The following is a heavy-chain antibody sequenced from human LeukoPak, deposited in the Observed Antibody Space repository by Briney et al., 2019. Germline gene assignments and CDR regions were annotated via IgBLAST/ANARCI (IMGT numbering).Heavy chain of an antibody. Sequence: GGSLRLSCAASGFTFSSYGMSWVRQAPGKGLEWVSAISGSGGSTYYADSVKGRFTISRDNSKNTLYLQMNSLRAEDTAVYYCARAYSSSSLGDYWGQGTLVTVSS. V-gene: IGHV3-23*01. CDR2: ISGSGGST. J-gene: IGHJ4*02. D-gene: IGHD6-6*01. CDR3: ARAYSSSSLGDY. CDR1: GFTFSSYG.